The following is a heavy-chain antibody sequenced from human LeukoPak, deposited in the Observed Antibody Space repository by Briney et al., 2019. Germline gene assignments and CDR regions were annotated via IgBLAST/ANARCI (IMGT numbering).Heavy chain of an antibody. CDR3: ARESIAAAGTFDY. V-gene: IGHV1-2*02. CDR1: GYTFTDYY. Sequence: ASVKVSCKASGYTFTDYYIHWVRQAPGQGLEWMGWINPNSGGTNYAQKFQGRVTMTRDTSISTAYMELSRLRSDDTAVHYCARESIAAAGTFDYWGQGTLVTVSS. CDR2: INPNSGGT. D-gene: IGHD6-13*01. J-gene: IGHJ4*02.